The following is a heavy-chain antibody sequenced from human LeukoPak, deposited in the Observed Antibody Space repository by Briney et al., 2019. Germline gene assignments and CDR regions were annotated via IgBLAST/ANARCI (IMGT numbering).Heavy chain of an antibody. Sequence: GGSLRLSCAASGFTFSSYSMNWVRQAPGKGLEWVSSISSSSSYIYYADSVKGRFTISRDNAKNSLYLQMNSLRAEDTAVYYCARDRSSGWPEYFQHWGQGTLVTVSS. CDR2: ISSSSSYI. J-gene: IGHJ1*01. CDR1: GFTFSSYS. D-gene: IGHD6-19*01. CDR3: ARDRSSGWPEYFQH. V-gene: IGHV3-21*01.